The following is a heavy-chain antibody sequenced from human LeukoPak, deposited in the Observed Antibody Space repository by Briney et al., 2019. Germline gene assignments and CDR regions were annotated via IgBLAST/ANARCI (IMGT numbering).Heavy chain of an antibody. V-gene: IGHV3-66*01. CDR3: AREYYGSGNY. CDR1: GFTVSSNY. J-gene: IGHJ4*02. CDR2: IYSGGST. Sequence: GGSLRLSCEPSGFTVSSNYMSWVRQAPGKGLEWVSVIYSGGSTYYADSVKGRFTISRDNSKNTLHLQMNSLRAEDTAVYYCAREYYGSGNYWGQGTLVTVSS. D-gene: IGHD3-10*01.